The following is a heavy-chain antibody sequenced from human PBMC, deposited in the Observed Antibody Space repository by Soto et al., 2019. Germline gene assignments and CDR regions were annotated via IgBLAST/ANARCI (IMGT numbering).Heavy chain of an antibody. Sequence: QVQLQESGPGLVKASETLSLTCSVSGDSVSSFYWSWIRQPPGEGLEWIVYMQNNGETDYNPSLNSRVTKSIDTSKNQFSLTLNSVTAADTAVYYCARHSSYSGGAFDIWGQGTMVTVSS. V-gene: IGHV4-59*08. CDR3: ARHSSYSGGAFDI. CDR1: GDSVSSFY. D-gene: IGHD5-12*01. J-gene: IGHJ3*02. CDR2: MQNNGET.